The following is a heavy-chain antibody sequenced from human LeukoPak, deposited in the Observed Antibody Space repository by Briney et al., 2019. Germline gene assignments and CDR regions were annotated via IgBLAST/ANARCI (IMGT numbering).Heavy chain of an antibody. D-gene: IGHD6-13*01. CDR1: GFTFINAW. Sequence: GGSLRLFCAASGFTFINAWMSWVRQAPGKGLEWVGRINSKIDGGTTDYAAPMKGRFTISRDDSKDTLYLQMDSLKTEDTAVYYCSTLRGSTSQYFQHWGQGTLVTVSS. CDR2: INSKIDGGTT. V-gene: IGHV3-15*01. CDR3: STLRGSTSQYFQH. J-gene: IGHJ1*01.